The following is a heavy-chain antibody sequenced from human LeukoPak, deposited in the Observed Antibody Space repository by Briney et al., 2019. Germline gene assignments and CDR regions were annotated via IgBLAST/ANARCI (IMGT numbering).Heavy chain of an antibody. CDR1: GGSISSSSYY. CDR2: IYYSGST. J-gene: IGHJ4*02. CDR3: ARVGGNQWLGSDY. D-gene: IGHD6-19*01. V-gene: IGHV4-39*01. Sequence: SETLSLTCTVSGGSISSSSYYWGWIRQPPGKGLEWIGSIYYSGSTYYNPSLKSRVTISVDTSKNQFSLKLSSVTAADTAVYYCARVGGNQWLGSDYWGQGTLVTVSS.